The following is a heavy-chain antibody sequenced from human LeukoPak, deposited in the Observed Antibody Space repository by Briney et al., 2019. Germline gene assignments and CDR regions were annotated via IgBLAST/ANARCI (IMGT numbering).Heavy chain of an antibody. V-gene: IGHV4-39*01. CDR2: IYYSGST. CDR1: GFTFSSYG. J-gene: IGHJ1*01. D-gene: IGHD3-22*01. Sequence: TGGSLRLSCAASGFTFSSYGMHWIRQPPGKGLEWIGSIYYSGSTYYNPSLKSRVTISVDTSKNQFSLKLSSVTAADTAVYYCARLITYYDSSGYQHWGQGTLVTVSS. CDR3: ARLITYYDSSGYQH.